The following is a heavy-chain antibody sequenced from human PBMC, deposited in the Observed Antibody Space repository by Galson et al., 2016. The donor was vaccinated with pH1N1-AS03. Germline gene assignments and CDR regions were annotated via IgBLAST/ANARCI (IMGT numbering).Heavy chain of an antibody. V-gene: IGHV4-4*07. CDR2: IYSSGGS. Sequence: SETLSLTCTVSGGSISRNNWSWIRQPAGKGLEWIGRIYSSGGSSYNPSLKSRVTMSLDTSKNQLSLKLSSVTAADPAVYYCARDYRWAFDYWGQGTLVTVSS. CDR1: GGSISRNN. J-gene: IGHJ4*02. CDR3: ARDYRWAFDY. D-gene: IGHD3-16*02.